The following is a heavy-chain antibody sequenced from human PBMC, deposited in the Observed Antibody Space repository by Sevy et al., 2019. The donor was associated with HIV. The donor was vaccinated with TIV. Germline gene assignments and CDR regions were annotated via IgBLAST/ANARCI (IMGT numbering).Heavy chain of an antibody. CDR1: GGTFSNYV. CDR2: ITPISGTA. J-gene: IGHJ3*02. CDR3: AKEGYISGWHRGAYDI. Sequence: ASVKVSCKASGGTFSNYVINWVRQAPGQGLEWMGGITPISGTANKAQKFQGRVTITADESTNTAYMELRSLRYEDTAVYYCAKEGYISGWHRGAYDIWGQGTVVTVSS. D-gene: IGHD6-19*01. V-gene: IGHV1-69*13.